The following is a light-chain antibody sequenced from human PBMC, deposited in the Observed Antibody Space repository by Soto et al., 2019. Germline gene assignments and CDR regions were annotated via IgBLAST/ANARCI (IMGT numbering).Light chain of an antibody. J-gene: IGKJ3*01. CDR2: WAS. CDR3: QQYYSIPFT. CDR1: QSVSSC. V-gene: IGKV4-1*01. Sequence: DIQMTQSPSTLSASVGDRVTITCRASQSVSSCLAWYQQKPGQSPILLIYWASTRESGVPDRFSGSGSGTDFTLTISSLQAEDVAVYYCQQYYSIPFTFGPGTKVDIK.